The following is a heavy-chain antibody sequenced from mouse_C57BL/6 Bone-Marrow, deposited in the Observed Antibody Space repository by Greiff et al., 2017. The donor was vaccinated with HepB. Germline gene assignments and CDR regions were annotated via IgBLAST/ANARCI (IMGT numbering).Heavy chain of an antibody. D-gene: IGHD1-1*01. J-gene: IGHJ4*01. CDR2: IHPNSGST. CDR3: ARNGISYAMDY. Sequence: QVQLQQPGAELVKPGASVKLSCKASGYTFTSYWMHWVKQRPGQGLEWIGMIHPNSGSTNYNEKFKSKATLTVDKSSSTAYMQLSSLTSEDSAVYYCARNGISYAMDYWGQGTSVTVSS. V-gene: IGHV1-64*01. CDR1: GYTFTSYW.